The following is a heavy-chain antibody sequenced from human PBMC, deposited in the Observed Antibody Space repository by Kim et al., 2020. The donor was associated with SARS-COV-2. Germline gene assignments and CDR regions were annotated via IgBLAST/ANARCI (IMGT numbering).Heavy chain of an antibody. Sequence: SETLSLTCAVYGGSFSGYYWSWIRQPPGKGLEWIGEINHSGSTNYNPSLKSRVTISVDTSKNQFSLKLSSVTAADTAVYYCARGGVFTVTTFFIYWGQGTLVTVSS. D-gene: IGHD4-17*01. V-gene: IGHV4-34*01. J-gene: IGHJ4*02. CDR3: ARGGVFTVTTFFIY. CDR1: GGSFSGYY. CDR2: INHSGST.